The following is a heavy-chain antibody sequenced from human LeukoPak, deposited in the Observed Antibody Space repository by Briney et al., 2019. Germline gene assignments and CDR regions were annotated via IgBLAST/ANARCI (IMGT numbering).Heavy chain of an antibody. D-gene: IGHD3-10*01. J-gene: IGHJ4*02. CDR2: SDPEDGET. CDR1: GHTLTELS. CDR3: ARASVPHYGSGKLTYFDY. V-gene: IGHV1-24*01. Sequence: ASVKVSCKVSGHTLTELSMQWVRQAPGKGLEWMGSSDPEDGETIYAQKFQGRVTMTRDTSISTAYMELSRLRSDDTAVYYCARASVPHYGSGKLTYFDYWGQGTLVTVSS.